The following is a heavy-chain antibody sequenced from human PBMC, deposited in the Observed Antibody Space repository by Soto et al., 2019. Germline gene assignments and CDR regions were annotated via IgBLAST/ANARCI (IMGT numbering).Heavy chain of an antibody. CDR2: ISAYNGNT. V-gene: IGHV1-18*01. Sequence: ASVKVSCKASGYTFTSYGISWVRQAPGQGLEWMGWISAYNGNTNYAQKLQGRVTMTTDTSTSTAYMELRSLRSDDTAVYYCAREDYYDSSGYYAFDIWGPGTMVTVSS. D-gene: IGHD3-22*01. J-gene: IGHJ3*02. CDR1: GYTFTSYG. CDR3: AREDYYDSSGYYAFDI.